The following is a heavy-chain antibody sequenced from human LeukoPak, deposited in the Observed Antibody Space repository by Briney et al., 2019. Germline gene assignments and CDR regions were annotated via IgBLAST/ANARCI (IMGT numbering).Heavy chain of an antibody. Sequence: PSETLSLTCTVSGASISSSSYHWAWIRQPPGKGLEWIGSMYYSGSTYYNPSLKSRVTVSIDTSKNQFSLNLSSVTAADTAVYYCARHIDGFDIWGQGTMVTVSS. CDR1: GASISSSSYH. CDR2: MYYSGST. J-gene: IGHJ3*02. CDR3: ARHIDGFDI. V-gene: IGHV4-39*01.